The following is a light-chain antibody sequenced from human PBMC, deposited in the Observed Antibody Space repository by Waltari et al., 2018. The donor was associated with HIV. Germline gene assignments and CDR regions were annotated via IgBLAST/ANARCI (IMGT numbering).Light chain of an antibody. V-gene: IGKV3-15*01. Sequence: EIVLTQSPATLSVSPGARATLSCRASQSVRTNLAWYQQRPGQPPRLLVYGASTRATDIPARFSGSGSGTDFTLTISSLQSEDFAVYYCQQYYNWPPLTFGGGTKVEI. CDR1: QSVRTN. CDR3: QQYYNWPPLT. J-gene: IGKJ4*01. CDR2: GAS.